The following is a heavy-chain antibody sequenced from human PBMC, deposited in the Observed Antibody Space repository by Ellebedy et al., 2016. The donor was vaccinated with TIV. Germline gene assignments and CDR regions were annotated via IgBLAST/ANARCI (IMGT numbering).Heavy chain of an antibody. CDR1: GGSITTYY. V-gene: IGHV4-59*12. D-gene: IGHD2-15*01. J-gene: IGHJ4*02. CDR3: AREHCSGGSCHLDY. Sequence: MPSETLSLTCTVSGGSITTYYWSWIRQPPGKGLEWIGYIYYSGSTNYNPSLQSRVTISVDTSKNQFSLKLSSVTAADTAVYYCAREHCSGGSCHLDYWGQGTLVTVSS. CDR2: IYYSGST.